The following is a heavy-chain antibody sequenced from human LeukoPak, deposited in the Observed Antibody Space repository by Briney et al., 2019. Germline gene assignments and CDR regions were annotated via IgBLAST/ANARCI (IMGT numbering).Heavy chain of an antibody. CDR2: IIPILGIA. J-gene: IGHJ4*02. CDR3: ARGDAYCGGDCSVSFDY. CDR1: GGTFSSYA. Sequence: ASVKVSCTASGGTFSSYAISWVRQAPGQGLEWMGRIIPILGIANYAQKFQGRVTITADKSTSTAYMELSSLRSEDTAVYYCARGDAYCGGDCSVSFDYWGQGTLVTVSS. V-gene: IGHV1-69*04. D-gene: IGHD2-21*02.